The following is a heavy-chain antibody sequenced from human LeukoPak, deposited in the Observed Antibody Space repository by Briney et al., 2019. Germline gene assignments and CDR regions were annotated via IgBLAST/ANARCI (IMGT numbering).Heavy chain of an antibody. CDR3: ARDLITMVRGVGIWFDP. D-gene: IGHD3-10*01. CDR1: GFTFSSYS. Sequence: GGSLRLSCAASGFTFSSYSRNWVRQAPGKGLEWVSCISSSSSYIYYADSVKGRFTISRDNAKNSLYLQMNSLRAEDTAVYYCARDLITMVRGVGIWFDPWGQGTLVTVSS. J-gene: IGHJ5*02. CDR2: ISSSSSYI. V-gene: IGHV3-21*01.